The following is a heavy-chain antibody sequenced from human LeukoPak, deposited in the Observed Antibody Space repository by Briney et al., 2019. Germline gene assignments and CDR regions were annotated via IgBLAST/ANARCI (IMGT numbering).Heavy chain of an antibody. CDR2: IYYSATT. J-gene: IGHJ5*02. D-gene: IGHD6-19*01. CDR3: VRLTRIAVGATSWFDP. Sequence: SETLSLTCTVSGGSISSSSYYWGWIRQPPGKGLEWIGSIYYSATTYYNPSLKSRVTISVDTSMNQFSLKLNSVTAADTAVYYCVRLTRIAVGATSWFDPWGQGTLVTVSS. CDR1: GGSISSSSYY. V-gene: IGHV4-39*01.